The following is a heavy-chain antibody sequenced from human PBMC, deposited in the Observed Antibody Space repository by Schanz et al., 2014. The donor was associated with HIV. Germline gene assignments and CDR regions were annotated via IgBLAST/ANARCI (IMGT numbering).Heavy chain of an antibody. J-gene: IGHJ4*01. CDR3: AREPNYSGFDA. CDR1: GYTFTGYY. V-gene: IGHV1-2*02. Sequence: QVQLVQSGAEVKKPGASVKVSCKASGYTFTGYYLHWVRQAPGQGLEWMGWINPNSGGAGSAQKFQGRVTMTRDTSISTAYLELSRLRSDDTAVYYCAREPNYSGFDAWGHGTLVTVSS. D-gene: IGHD5-12*01. CDR2: INPNSGGA.